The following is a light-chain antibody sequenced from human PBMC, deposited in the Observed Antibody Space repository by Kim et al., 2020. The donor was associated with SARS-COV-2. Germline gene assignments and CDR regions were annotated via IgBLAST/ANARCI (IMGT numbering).Light chain of an antibody. CDR2: AAS. J-gene: IGKJ1*01. Sequence: GDRVTITCRASQSISNYLNWYQQKPGKAPNLLIYAASSLQSGVPSKFSGSGSGTDFTLTISSLQPEDSATYYCQQSYSHPWTFGQGTKVDIK. CDR3: QQSYSHPWT. CDR1: QSISNY. V-gene: IGKV1-39*01.